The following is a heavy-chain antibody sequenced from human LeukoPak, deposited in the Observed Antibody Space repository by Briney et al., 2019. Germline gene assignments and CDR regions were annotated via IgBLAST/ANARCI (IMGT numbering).Heavy chain of an antibody. D-gene: IGHD1-26*01. Sequence: SETLSLTCTVSGGSISSSSYYWGWIRQPPGKGLEWIGSIYYSGSTYYNPSLKSRVTISVDTSKNQFSLKLSSVTAADTAVYYCATSGSSLWYYYYYMDVWGKGTTVTISS. V-gene: IGHV4-39*01. CDR2: IYYSGST. J-gene: IGHJ6*03. CDR3: ATSGSSLWYYYYYMDV. CDR1: GGSISSSSYY.